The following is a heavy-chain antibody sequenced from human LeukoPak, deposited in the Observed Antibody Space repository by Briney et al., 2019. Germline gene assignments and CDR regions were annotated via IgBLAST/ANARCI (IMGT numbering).Heavy chain of an antibody. V-gene: IGHV4-59*01. Sequence: SETLALTCTVSGGSISSYYWSWIWQPPGKGLEWIGYIYYSGSTNYNPSPKSRVTISLDTSKNQFSLKLSSVTAADTAVYYCARDQALGYFALWGERGIVSVSS. J-gene: IGHJ4*02. D-gene: IGHD3-16*01. CDR2: IYYSGST. CDR1: GGSISSYY. CDR3: ARDQALGYFAL.